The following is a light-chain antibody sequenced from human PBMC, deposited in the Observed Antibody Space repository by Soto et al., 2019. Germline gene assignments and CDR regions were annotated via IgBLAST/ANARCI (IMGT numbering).Light chain of an antibody. CDR1: TDITSN. CDR2: DAS. J-gene: IGKJ3*01. Sequence: DIQMTQSPSSLSPSVGEKVPTLCQGSTDITSNLNWYKHKPGKAPKLLIYDASILEAGVPSRFSGSGSGTDFTFTISSLQPEDVATYYCQKCDYLPIFGPGTTVDFK. V-gene: IGKV1-33*01. CDR3: QKCDYLPI.